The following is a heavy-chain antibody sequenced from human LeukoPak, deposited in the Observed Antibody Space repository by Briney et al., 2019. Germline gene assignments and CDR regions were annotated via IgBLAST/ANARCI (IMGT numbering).Heavy chain of an antibody. Sequence: SETLSLTCAVYGGSFSGYYWSWIRQPPGKGLEWIGEINHSGSTNYNPSLKSRVTISVDTSKNQFSLKLSSVTAADTAVYYCARPGVGSGRYGAFDIWGQGTMVTVSS. CDR3: ARPGVGSGRYGAFDI. CDR2: INHSGST. V-gene: IGHV4-34*01. D-gene: IGHD5-18*01. J-gene: IGHJ3*02. CDR1: GGSFSGYY.